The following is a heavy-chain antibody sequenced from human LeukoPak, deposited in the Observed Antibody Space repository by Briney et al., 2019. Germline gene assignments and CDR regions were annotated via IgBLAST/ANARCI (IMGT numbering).Heavy chain of an antibody. Sequence: SVKVSCKASGGTFISYAISWVRQARGQGLEGMGGIIHIFGTANYAQKFQGRVTITADESTSTAYMELSSLRSEDTAVYYCARVMAAAGTALDYWGQGTLVTVSS. J-gene: IGHJ4*02. V-gene: IGHV1-69*13. CDR1: GGTFISYA. CDR2: IIHIFGTA. D-gene: IGHD6-13*01. CDR3: ARVMAAAGTALDY.